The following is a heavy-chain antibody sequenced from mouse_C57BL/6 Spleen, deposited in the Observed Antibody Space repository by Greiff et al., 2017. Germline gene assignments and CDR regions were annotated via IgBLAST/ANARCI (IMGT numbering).Heavy chain of an antibody. V-gene: IGHV5-6*02. CDR3: ARRYYGNYTYAMDY. J-gene: IGHJ4*01. CDR2: ISSGGSYT. D-gene: IGHD2-1*01. CDR1: GFTFSSYG. Sequence: EVMLVESGGDLVKPGGSLKLSCAASGFTFSSYGMSWVRQTPDKRLEWVATISSGGSYTYYPDSVKGRFTISRDNAKNTLYLQMSSLKSEDTAMYYCARRYYGNYTYAMDYWGQGTSVTVSS.